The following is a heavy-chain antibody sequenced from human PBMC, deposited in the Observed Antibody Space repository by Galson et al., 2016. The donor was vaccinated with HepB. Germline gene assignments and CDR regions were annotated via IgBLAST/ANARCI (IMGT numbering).Heavy chain of an antibody. V-gene: IGHV3-43*02. CDR3: AKDWIDRYCRSLECYNWFDS. Sequence: SLRLSCAASGFRFDDYAMHWVRQAPGKGPEWVALVSSNGDRTYYIDSVKGSFTISRDNRKNFLFLQMNSLRTEDTALYYCAKDWIDRYCRSLECYNWFDSWGQGALVTVSS. J-gene: IGHJ5*01. D-gene: IGHD2-2*01. CDR2: VSSNGDRT. CDR1: GFRFDDYA.